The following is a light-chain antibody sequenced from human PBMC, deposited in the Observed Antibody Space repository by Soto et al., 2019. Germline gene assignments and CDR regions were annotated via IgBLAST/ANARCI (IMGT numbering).Light chain of an antibody. CDR2: YAS. J-gene: IGKJ2*01. V-gene: IGKV1-5*01. CDR3: QQYNSHSLYS. Sequence: DIQLTQSPSILSASVGDRFTITCRASQSVRSWLAWYQQKPGKAPNLLIYYASNLASGVPSRFSGSGSGTEYTLSISSLQPEDFATYFCQQYNSHSLYSFGQGTKLEIK. CDR1: QSVRSW.